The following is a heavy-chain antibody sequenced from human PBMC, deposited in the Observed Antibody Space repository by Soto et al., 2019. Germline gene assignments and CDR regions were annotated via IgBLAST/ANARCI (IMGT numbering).Heavy chain of an antibody. V-gene: IGHV3-53*01. D-gene: IGHD3-10*01. CDR1: GLTISDNY. Sequence: EVQLVESGGTLIQPGGSLRLSCAASGLTISDNYMSWARQAPGKGLEWVSSLYRDGTTTYADSVKGRFTVSRDDSKNTLYFQMNSLTAEDTAIYYCARGRQQLAYLDFWGQGTLVRVSS. CDR2: LYRDGTT. J-gene: IGHJ4*02. CDR3: ARGRQQLAYLDF.